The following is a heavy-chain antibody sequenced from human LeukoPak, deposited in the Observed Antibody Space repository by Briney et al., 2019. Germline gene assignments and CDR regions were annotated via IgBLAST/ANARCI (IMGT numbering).Heavy chain of an antibody. CDR3: ARRRYYDSSGSPGWAFDI. CDR1: GGSISSSSYY. V-gene: IGHV4-39*01. D-gene: IGHD3-22*01. CDR2: IYYSGST. J-gene: IGHJ3*02. Sequence: SETLSLTCTVSGGSISSSSYYGGWSRQPPGKGLEWIGSIYYSGSTYYNPSLKSRVTISVDTSKNQFSLKLSPVTASDTAVYYCARRRYYDSSGSPGWAFDIWGQGTMVTVSS.